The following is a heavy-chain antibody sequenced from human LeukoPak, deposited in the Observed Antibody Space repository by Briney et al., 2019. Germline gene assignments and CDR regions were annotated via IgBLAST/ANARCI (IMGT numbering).Heavy chain of an antibody. V-gene: IGHV3-30*02. CDR2: IRYDGSNK. Sequence: PGGSLRLSRAVSGFAFSSYGMHWVRQAPGKGLEWVTFIRYDGSNKYYADSVKGRFTISRDNSKNTLYLQMNSLRVEDTAVYYCAKDVYGAYDYWGQGTLVTVSS. D-gene: IGHD5/OR15-5a*01. CDR3: AKDVYGAYDY. J-gene: IGHJ4*02. CDR1: GFAFSSYG.